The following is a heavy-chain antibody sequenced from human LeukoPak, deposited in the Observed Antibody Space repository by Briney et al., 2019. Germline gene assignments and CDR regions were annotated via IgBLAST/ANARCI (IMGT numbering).Heavy chain of an antibody. CDR3: ARAVSPDYGPGSPLPPFDP. CDR1: GGTFSSYA. Sequence: ASVKVSCKASGGTFSSYAISWVRQAPGQGLEWMGGIIPIFGTANYAQKFQGRATITADESTSTAYMELSSLRSEDTAVYYCARAVSPDYGPGSPLPPFDPWGQGTLVTVSS. V-gene: IGHV1-69*13. J-gene: IGHJ5*02. CDR2: IIPIFGTA. D-gene: IGHD3-10*01.